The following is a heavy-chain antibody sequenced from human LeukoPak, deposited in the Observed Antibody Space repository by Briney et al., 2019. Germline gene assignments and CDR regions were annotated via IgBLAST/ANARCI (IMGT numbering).Heavy chain of an antibody. V-gene: IGHV3-30-3*01. J-gene: IGHJ4*02. Sequence: GGSLRLSCAASGFTFSSYAMHWVRQAPGKGLEWVAVISYDGSSKYYVDSVKGRFTISRDNSKNTLYLQMSSLRAEDTAVYYCARGQSSWYFSVDYWGQGTLVTVSS. D-gene: IGHD6-13*01. CDR2: ISYDGSSK. CDR1: GFTFSSYA. CDR3: ARGQSSWYFSVDY.